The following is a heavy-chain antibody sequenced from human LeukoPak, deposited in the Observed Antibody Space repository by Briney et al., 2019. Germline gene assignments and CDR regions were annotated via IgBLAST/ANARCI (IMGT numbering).Heavy chain of an antibody. J-gene: IGHJ4*02. Sequence: PPGGPLRLSCAASGFTFSSCAMTWVRQAPGKGLEWVSTISGTGVTTFYADSVRGRFTISRGNSKNTLYLQMSSLRAEDTAVYYCATHYDTSGYYYFDFWGQGTLVTVSS. CDR3: ATHYDTSGYYYFDF. CDR1: GFTFSSCA. CDR2: ISGTGVTT. D-gene: IGHD3-22*01. V-gene: IGHV3-23*01.